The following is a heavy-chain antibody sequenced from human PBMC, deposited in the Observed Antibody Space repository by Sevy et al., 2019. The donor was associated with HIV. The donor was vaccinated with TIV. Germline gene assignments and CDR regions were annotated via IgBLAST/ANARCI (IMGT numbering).Heavy chain of an antibody. D-gene: IGHD6-6*01. V-gene: IGHV3-53*01. J-gene: IGHJ3*02. CDR3: AKESGYSTSPGAFDI. CDR2: IYDVSST. Sequence: GGSLRLSCAASGFSVSSYYMSWVRQAPGKGLEWVSLIYDVSSTYFADSVRGRLTISRASSKNTLYLQMNSLGADDTAVYYCAKESGYSTSPGAFDIWGQGTMVTVSS. CDR1: GFSVSSYY.